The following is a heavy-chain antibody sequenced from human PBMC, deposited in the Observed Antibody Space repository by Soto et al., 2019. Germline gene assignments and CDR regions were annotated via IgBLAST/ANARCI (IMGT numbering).Heavy chain of an antibody. CDR3: ARHEVPGQQLAPLFDY. D-gene: IGHD6-13*01. CDR1: GGSISSYY. J-gene: IGHJ4*02. CDR2: IYYSGST. Sequence: PSETLSLTCTVSGGSISSYYWSWIRQPPGKGLEWIGYIYYSGSTNYNPSLKSRVTISVDTSKNQFSLKLSSVTAADTAVYYCARHEVPGQQLAPLFDYWGQGTLVTVSS. V-gene: IGHV4-59*08.